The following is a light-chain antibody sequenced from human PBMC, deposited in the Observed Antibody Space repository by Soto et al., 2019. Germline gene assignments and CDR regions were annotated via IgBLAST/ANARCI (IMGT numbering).Light chain of an antibody. CDR3: QQYHNSPLT. J-gene: IGKJ4*01. CDR1: QSVSSLY. V-gene: IGKV3-20*01. Sequence: EIVMTQSPASLSLSPGERATLSCRTSQSVSSLYVAWYKQKPGQAPRLLIYDASSRATGIPDRFSASGSGTDFTLTISRLEPEDFAVYYCQQYHNSPLTFGGGTKVDIK. CDR2: DAS.